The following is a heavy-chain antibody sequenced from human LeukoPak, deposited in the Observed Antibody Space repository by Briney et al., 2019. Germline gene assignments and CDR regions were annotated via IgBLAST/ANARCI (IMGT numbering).Heavy chain of an antibody. CDR1: GGSISGYY. V-gene: IGHV4-34*01. CDR2: INHSGST. D-gene: IGHD5-18*01. CDR3: ASRRIQLWERYYYYYYYMDV. Sequence: PSETPSLTCAVYGGSISGYYWIWIRQPPGKGLEWIGEINHSGSTNYNTSLKSRDTISVDTSKNQFSLKLSSVTAADTAVYYCASRRIQLWERYYYYYYYMDVWGKGTTVTVSS. J-gene: IGHJ6*03.